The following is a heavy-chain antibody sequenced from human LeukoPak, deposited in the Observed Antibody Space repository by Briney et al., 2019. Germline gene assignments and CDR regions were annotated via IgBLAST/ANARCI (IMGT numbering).Heavy chain of an antibody. CDR2: IWYDGSNR. CDR3: GREGSSRTIDY. CDR1: GFTFSSYG. Sequence: QSGGSLRLSCATSGFTFSSYGMHWVRQAPGKGLEWVAVIWYDGSNRYHADSVKGRFTFSRDSSKNTVYLQMDSLRADDTAVYYCGREGSSRTIDYWGQGTLVTVSS. V-gene: IGHV3-33*01. D-gene: IGHD1/OR15-1a*01. J-gene: IGHJ4*02.